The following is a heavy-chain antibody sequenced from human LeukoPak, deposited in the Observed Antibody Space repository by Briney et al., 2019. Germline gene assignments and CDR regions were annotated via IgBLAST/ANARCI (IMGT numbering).Heavy chain of an antibody. V-gene: IGHV4-34*01. D-gene: IGHD5-24*01. Sequence: PSETLSLTCAVYGGSFSGYYWSWIRQPPGKGLEWIGEINHSGSTNYNPSLKSRVTISVDTSKNQFSLKLSSVTAADTAVYYRARGSGDGYNFVYWGQGTLVTVSS. CDR3: ARGSGDGYNFVY. CDR1: GGSFSGYY. J-gene: IGHJ4*02. CDR2: INHSGST.